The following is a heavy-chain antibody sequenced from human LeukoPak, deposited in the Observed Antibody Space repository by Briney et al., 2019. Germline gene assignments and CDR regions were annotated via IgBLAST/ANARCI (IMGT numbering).Heavy chain of an antibody. J-gene: IGHJ3*02. D-gene: IGHD7-27*01. CDR2: ISYDGNNQ. CDR3: ARQNWGGAFDI. V-gene: IGHV3-30*03. CDR1: RFTFSTYG. Sequence: GRSLRLSCAASRFTFSTYGMHWVRQAPGKGLEWVAVISYDGNNQYYADSVKGRFTITRDNAKNTLYLQMNSLRAEDTAVYHCARQNWGGAFDIWGQGTMVTVSS.